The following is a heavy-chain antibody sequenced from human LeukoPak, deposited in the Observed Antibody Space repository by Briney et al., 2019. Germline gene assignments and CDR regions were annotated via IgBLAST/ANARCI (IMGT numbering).Heavy chain of an antibody. CDR2: INTHNGNT. D-gene: IGHD6-13*01. CDR3: ARDTPQHLKRYDY. J-gene: IGHJ4*02. Sequence: GASVKVSCKASGYNFDKFGIAWVGQAPGQGLEGMGWINTHNGNTKYAQQYQGRVTMTTDTSTSTVYMELRSLRSDDTAVYFCARDTPQHLKRYDYWGQGTQVTVSS. V-gene: IGHV1-18*01. CDR1: GYNFDKFG.